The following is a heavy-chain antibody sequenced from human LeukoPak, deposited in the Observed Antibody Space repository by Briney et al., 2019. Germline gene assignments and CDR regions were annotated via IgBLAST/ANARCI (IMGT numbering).Heavy chain of an antibody. CDR1: GGSISSGDYY. Sequence: PSETLSLTCTVSGGSISSGDYYWSWIRQPPGKGLEWIGYMYYSGSTYYNPSLKSRVVISVDASKNQFSLKLSSVTAADTAVYYCARPYYYDSRIDPWGQGTLVTVSS. J-gene: IGHJ5*02. D-gene: IGHD3-22*01. CDR2: MYYSGST. CDR3: ARPYYYDSRIDP. V-gene: IGHV4-30-4*01.